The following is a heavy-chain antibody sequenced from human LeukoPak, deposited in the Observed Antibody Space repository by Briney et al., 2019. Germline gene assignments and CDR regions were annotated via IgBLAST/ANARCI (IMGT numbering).Heavy chain of an antibody. V-gene: IGHV4-59*01. D-gene: IGHD2-15*01. J-gene: IGHJ3*02. Sequence: PSETLSLTCTVSGGSISSYYWSWIRQPPGKGLEWIGYIYYSGSTNYNPSLKSRVTISVDTSKNQFSLKLSSVTAADTAVYYCARYRDSGGRLAFDIWGQGTMVIVSS. CDR2: IYYSGST. CDR3: ARYRDSGGRLAFDI. CDR1: GGSISSYY.